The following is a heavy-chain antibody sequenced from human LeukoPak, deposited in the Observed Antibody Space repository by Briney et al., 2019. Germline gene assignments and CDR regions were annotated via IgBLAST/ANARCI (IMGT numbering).Heavy chain of an antibody. D-gene: IGHD5-12*01. CDR3: ARDPPSGYDPFDY. CDR2: ISYDGSNK. J-gene: IGHJ4*02. CDR1: GFTFSSYG. Sequence: GGSLRLSCAASGFTFSSYGMHWVRQAPGKGLEWVAVISYDGSNKYYADSVKGRFTISRDNAKNSLYLQMNSLRAEDTAVYYCARDPPSGYDPFDYWGQGTLVTVSS. V-gene: IGHV3-30*03.